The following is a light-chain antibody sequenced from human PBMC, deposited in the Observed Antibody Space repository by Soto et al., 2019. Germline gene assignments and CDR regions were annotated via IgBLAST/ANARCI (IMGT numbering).Light chain of an antibody. CDR2: SNN. CDR1: SSNIGSNT. V-gene: IGLV1-44*01. CDR3: APWDDSLNGVV. J-gene: IGLJ2*01. Sequence: QSALTQPPSASGTPGQRVTISCSGSSSNIGSNTVNWYQQLPGTAPKLLIYSNNQRPSGVPDRFSGSKSGTSASLAISGLQSEDEADYYCAPWDDSLNGVVFGGGT.